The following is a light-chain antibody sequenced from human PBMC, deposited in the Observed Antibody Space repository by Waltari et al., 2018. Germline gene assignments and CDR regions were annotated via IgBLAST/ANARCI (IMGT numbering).Light chain of an antibody. CDR1: SGPGSYA. V-gene: IGLV4-69*02. CDR2: VNSDGSH. CDR3: QTGGTGIGV. Sequence: QLVLSQSPSPSASLRASLKLTCSLRSGPGSYAIAWHPQQPEKGPRYLMKVNSDGSHTKGDGIPDRFSGSSSGAERYLTISSLQSEDEADYYCQTGGTGIGVFGGGTQLTVL. J-gene: IGLJ7*01.